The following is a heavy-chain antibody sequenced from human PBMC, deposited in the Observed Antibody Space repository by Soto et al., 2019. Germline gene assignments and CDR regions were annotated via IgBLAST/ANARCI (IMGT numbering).Heavy chain of an antibody. CDR1: GFTFSNHG. V-gene: IGHV3-33*01. Sequence: QVQLVESGGGVVQPGRSLRLSCAASGFTFSNHGMHWVRQAPGKGLEWVARIYYDGSNEYYADSVTGRFTISRDNSKNTVYLQMNSLRVEDTAVYYCARGRGSGSFYQLDYWGQGTLVTVSS. J-gene: IGHJ4*02. CDR2: IYYDGSNE. CDR3: ARGRGSGSFYQLDY. D-gene: IGHD1-26*01.